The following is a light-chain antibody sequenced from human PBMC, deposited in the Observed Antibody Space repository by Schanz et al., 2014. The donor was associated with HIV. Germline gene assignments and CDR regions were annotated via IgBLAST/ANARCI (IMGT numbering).Light chain of an antibody. CDR3: QQRSNWPPTWT. CDR2: DAS. CDR1: QSVSSRY. Sequence: EITLTQSPGTLSLSPGERATLSCRASQSVSSRYLAWYQQKPGQAPRLLIYDASNRATGIPARFSGSGSGTDFTLTISSLEPEDFAVYYCQQRSNWPPTWTFGQGTKVEIK. J-gene: IGKJ1*01. V-gene: IGKV3-11*01.